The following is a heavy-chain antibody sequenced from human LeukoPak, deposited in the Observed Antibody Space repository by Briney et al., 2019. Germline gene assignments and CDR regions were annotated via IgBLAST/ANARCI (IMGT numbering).Heavy chain of an antibody. Sequence: GGSLRLSCAASGFTFSSYSMNWVRQAPGKGLEWVSSISSSSSYIYYADSVKGRFTISRDNAKNSLYLQMNSLRAEDTAVYYCARFLDDYGDYSLHGCWGQGTLVTVSS. CDR3: ARFLDDYGDYSLHGC. CDR1: GFTFSSYS. J-gene: IGHJ4*02. CDR2: ISSSSSYI. V-gene: IGHV3-21*01. D-gene: IGHD4-17*01.